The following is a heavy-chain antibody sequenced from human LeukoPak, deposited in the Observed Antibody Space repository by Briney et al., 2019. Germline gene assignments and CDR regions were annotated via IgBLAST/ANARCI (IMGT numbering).Heavy chain of an antibody. D-gene: IGHD6-13*01. Sequence: SETLSLTCTVSGGSISSSSYYWGWIRQPPGKGLEWIGSIYYSGSTYYNPSPKSQVTISVDTSKNQFSLKLSSVTAADTAVYYCARVFPYSSSWYGPLFYGMDVWGQGTTVTVSS. V-gene: IGHV4-39*01. J-gene: IGHJ6*02. CDR2: IYYSGST. CDR3: ARVFPYSSSWYGPLFYGMDV. CDR1: GGSISSSSYY.